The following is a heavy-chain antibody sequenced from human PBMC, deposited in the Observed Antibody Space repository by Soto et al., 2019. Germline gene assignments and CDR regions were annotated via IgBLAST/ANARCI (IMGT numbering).Heavy chain of an antibody. J-gene: IGHJ6*02. V-gene: IGHV3-23*01. CDR2: ISGSGGST. CDR1: GFTFSSYA. D-gene: IGHD3-16*02. Sequence: GGSLRLSCAASGFTFSSYAMSWVRQAPGKGLEWVSAISGSGGSTYYADSVKGRFTISRDNSKNTLYLQMNSLRAEDTAVYYCAKPLAGLSSRYYYYGMDVWGQGTTVTVSS. CDR3: AKPLAGLSSRYYYYGMDV.